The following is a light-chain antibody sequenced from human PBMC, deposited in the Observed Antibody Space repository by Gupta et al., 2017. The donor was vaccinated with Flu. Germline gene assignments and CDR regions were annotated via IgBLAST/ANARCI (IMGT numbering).Light chain of an antibody. Sequence: QSALTPPRSVSGSPGPSVTISCTGTSSDVGGYEIVSWYQQHPGKAPKLIISDVTKRPSGVPNRFSGSKSGNTASLTISGLQAEDEADYFCCSYAGNYILFVFGTGTRVTVL. J-gene: IGLJ1*01. CDR3: CSYAGNYILFV. CDR1: SSDVGGYEI. CDR2: DVT. V-gene: IGLV2-11*01.